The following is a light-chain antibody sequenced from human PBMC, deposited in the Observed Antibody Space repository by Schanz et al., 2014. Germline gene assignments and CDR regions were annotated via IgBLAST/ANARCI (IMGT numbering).Light chain of an antibody. Sequence: QSALTHPASVSGSPGQSITISCTGTSSDVGSYNRVSWYQQPPGTAPKLMIYEGSKRPSGVSNRISGSKSGNTASLTVSGLQAEDEADYYCSSYASSNNFGVFGTGTKLTVL. CDR1: SSDVGSYNR. J-gene: IGLJ1*01. V-gene: IGLV2-14*02. CDR3: SSYASSNNFGV. CDR2: EGS.